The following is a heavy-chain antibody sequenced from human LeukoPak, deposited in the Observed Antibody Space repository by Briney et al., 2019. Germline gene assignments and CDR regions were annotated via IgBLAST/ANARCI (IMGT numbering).Heavy chain of an antibody. D-gene: IGHD6-6*01. J-gene: IGHJ4*02. Sequence: PGGSLRLSCAASGFSFDDYVVHWVRQPPGKGLEWVSLISGDGVSTYYADSVKGRSTISRDNSKNSLYLQMNSLRTEDTALYYCTKDIRPRYSSSSGFDYWGQGTLVTVSS. CDR2: ISGDGVST. V-gene: IGHV3-43*02. CDR3: TKDIRPRYSSSSGFDY. CDR1: GFSFDDYV.